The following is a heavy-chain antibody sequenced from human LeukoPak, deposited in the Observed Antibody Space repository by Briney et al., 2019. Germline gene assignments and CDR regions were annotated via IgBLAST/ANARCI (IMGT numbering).Heavy chain of an antibody. CDR2: INHSGST. CDR1: GGSFSGYY. Sequence: SETLSLTCAVYGGSFSGYYWSWIRQPPGKGLEWIGEINHSGSTNYNPSLKSRVTISADTSKNQFSLKLSSVTAADMAVYYCARGSGGSGSRYYYYYGMDVWGQGTTVTVSS. V-gene: IGHV4-34*01. CDR3: ARGSGGSGSRYYYYYGMDV. J-gene: IGHJ6*02. D-gene: IGHD3-10*01.